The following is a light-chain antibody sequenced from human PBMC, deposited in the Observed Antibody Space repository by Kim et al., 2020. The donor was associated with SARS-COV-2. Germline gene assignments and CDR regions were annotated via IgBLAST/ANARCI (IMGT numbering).Light chain of an antibody. Sequence: GQSITISCTGTRLDVGGYNYVSWYQQHPGKAPKLMIYDVHNRPTGVSDRFSGSKSGNTASLTISGLQAEDEADYYCSSWASTTSYVFGTRTKVTVL. V-gene: IGLV2-14*03. CDR1: RLDVGGYNY. J-gene: IGLJ1*01. CDR3: SSWASTTSYV. CDR2: DVH.